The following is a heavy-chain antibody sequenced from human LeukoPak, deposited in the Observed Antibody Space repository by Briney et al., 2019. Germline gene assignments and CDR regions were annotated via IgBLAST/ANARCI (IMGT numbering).Heavy chain of an antibody. V-gene: IGHV3-7*01. J-gene: IGHJ4*02. Sequence: GGSLRLSCAASGFTLSTYWMSWVRQAPGKGLEWVANIKQDGSEKYYVDSVKGRFTISRDNAKNSLYLQMNSLRAEDTAVYYCAREEGTYGGFDYRGQGTLVTVSS. D-gene: IGHD4-17*01. CDR2: IKQDGSEK. CDR3: AREEGTYGGFDY. CDR1: GFTLSTYW.